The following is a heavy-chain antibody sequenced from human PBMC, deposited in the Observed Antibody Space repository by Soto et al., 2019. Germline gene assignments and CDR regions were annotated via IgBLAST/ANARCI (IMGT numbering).Heavy chain of an antibody. V-gene: IGHV4-39*01. CDR1: GGSISSNTYY. CDR3: ARRDYGDYYYYGMDV. CDR2: ISYRGST. Sequence: QLQLQESGPGLVKPSETLSLTCTVSGGSISSNTYYWGWFRQSPGKGLGWIGSISYRGSTYYNPSNKSRVIMSVDTSKDQFSLKLSSATAAATAVYYCARRDYGDYYYYGMDVWGQGTTVTVSS. J-gene: IGHJ6*02. D-gene: IGHD4-17*01.